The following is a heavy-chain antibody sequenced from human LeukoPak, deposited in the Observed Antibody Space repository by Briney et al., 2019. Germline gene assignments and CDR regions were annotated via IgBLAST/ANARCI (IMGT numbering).Heavy chain of an antibody. D-gene: IGHD1-1*01. CDR1: GFTFSNSW. CDR3: ASGNDFDY. Sequence: GGSLRLSCAASGFTFSNSWMSWVRQAPGKGLEWAASIKQDGSQKYYLDSVKGRFTISRDNAKNSLSLQMNSLRVEDTAVYYCASGNDFDYWGQGTLVTVSS. CDR2: IKQDGSQK. J-gene: IGHJ4*02. V-gene: IGHV3-7*03.